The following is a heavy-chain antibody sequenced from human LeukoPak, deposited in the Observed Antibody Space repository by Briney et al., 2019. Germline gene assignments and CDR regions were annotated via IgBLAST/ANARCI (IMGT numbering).Heavy chain of an antibody. CDR3: ARDRFNVIRGVDAVDFDF. J-gene: IGHJ4*02. CDR1: GYTFTNYG. Sequence: ASVKVSCKASGYTFTNYGVSWVRQAPGQGLEWMGWISGYNGDTKSAEKFQGRVTMTTDTSTSTAYMDLRSLTSDDTAVYFCARDRFNVIRGVDAVDFDFWGQGTLVTVSS. D-gene: IGHD3-10*01. CDR2: ISGYNGDT. V-gene: IGHV1-18*01.